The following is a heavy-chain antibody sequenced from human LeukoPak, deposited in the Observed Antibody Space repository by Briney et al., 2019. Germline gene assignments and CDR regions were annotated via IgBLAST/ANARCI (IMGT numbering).Heavy chain of an antibody. CDR3: ARGEKSGDY. Sequence: GGSLRLSCAASGFIFSSYSMNWVRQAQARGLEWVSAVKGRFTISRDNAKSSLFLQMHSLRDEDTAVYYCARGEKSGDYWGQGTLVTVSS. CDR1: GFIFSSYS. V-gene: IGHV3-48*02. D-gene: IGHD5-24*01. J-gene: IGHJ4*02.